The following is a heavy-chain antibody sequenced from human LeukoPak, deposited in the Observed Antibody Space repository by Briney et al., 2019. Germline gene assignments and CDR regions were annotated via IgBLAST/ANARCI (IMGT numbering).Heavy chain of an antibody. J-gene: IGHJ4*02. V-gene: IGHV3-48*04. CDR2: ISRSSRTI. D-gene: IGHD3-16*01. CDR3: AVDRRQGPIVSTFSPFDY. CDR1: GFTFSSYN. Sequence: PGGSLRLSCSASGFTFSSYNMNWVRQALGKGLEWVSYISRSSRTIYYADSVKGRFTISRDNAKNSLYLQMNSLRAEDTAVYYCAVDRRQGPIVSTFSPFDYWGQGTLVTVSS.